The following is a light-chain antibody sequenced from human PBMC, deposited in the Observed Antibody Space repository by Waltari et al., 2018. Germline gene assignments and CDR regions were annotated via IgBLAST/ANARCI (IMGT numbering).Light chain of an antibody. CDR1: QSISSW. Sequence: DIQMTQSPSALSASVGDRVIITCRASQSISSWLAWYQQKAGKAPKLLIYKASTLQSGVPSRFSGSGSGTEFTLTISSLQPDDSATYYCQQYNGYSVTFGGGTKVEI. V-gene: IGKV1-5*03. J-gene: IGKJ4*01. CDR3: QQYNGYSVT. CDR2: KAS.